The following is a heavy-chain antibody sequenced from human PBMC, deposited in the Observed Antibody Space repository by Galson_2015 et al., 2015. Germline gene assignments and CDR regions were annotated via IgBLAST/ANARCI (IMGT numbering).Heavy chain of an antibody. CDR2: ISSSSDTI. D-gene: IGHD4-17*01. CDR3: ARVPHGDYSTVFDY. V-gene: IGHV3-48*02. Sequence: SLRLSCAASEFTFSSYSMNWVRQAPGKGLEWVSHISSSSDTIYYADSVKGRFTISRDNAKNSLYLQMNSLRDEGTAVYYCARVPHGDYSTVFDYWGQGTLVTVPS. J-gene: IGHJ4*02. CDR1: EFTFSSYS.